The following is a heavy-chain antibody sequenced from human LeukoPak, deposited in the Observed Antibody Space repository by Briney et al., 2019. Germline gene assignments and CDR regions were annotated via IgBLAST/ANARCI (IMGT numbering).Heavy chain of an antibody. D-gene: IGHD6-13*01. CDR1: GYTFSVYW. CDR2: IYPGDSDT. CDR3: AREYSSSWYGYFDL. J-gene: IGHJ2*01. V-gene: IGHV5-51*01. Sequence: GESLKISCKGSGYTFSVYWIGWVRQMPGKGLEWMGIIYPGDSDTRSSPSFQGQVTISVDKSISTAYLQWNSLKASDTGMYYCAREYSSSWYGYFDLWGRGTLVTVSS.